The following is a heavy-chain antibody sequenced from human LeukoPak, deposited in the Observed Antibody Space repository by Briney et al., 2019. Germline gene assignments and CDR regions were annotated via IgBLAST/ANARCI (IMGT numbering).Heavy chain of an antibody. Sequence: SETLSLTCAVYGGSFSGYYWSWIRQPPGKGLEWIGEINHSGSTNYNPPLKSRVTISVDTSKNQFSLKLSSVTAADTAVYYCARAGYKVSRYYFDYWGQGTLVTVSS. CDR3: ARAGYKVSRYYFDY. V-gene: IGHV4-34*01. D-gene: IGHD1-14*01. CDR1: GGSFSGYY. CDR2: INHSGST. J-gene: IGHJ4*02.